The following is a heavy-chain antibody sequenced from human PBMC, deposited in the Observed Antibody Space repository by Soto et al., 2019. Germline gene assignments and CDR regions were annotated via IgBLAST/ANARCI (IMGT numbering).Heavy chain of an antibody. CDR2: INPSGGST. V-gene: IGHV1-46*01. J-gene: IGHJ4*02. Sequence: QVQLVQSGAEVKKPGASVKVSCKASGYTFTSYYMHWVRQAPGQGLEWMGIINPSGGSTSYAQKFQGRVTMTRDTSTSTVYMELSSLRSEDTAVYYCARDRDTAMVQYYFDYWGQGTPVTVSS. CDR3: ARDRDTAMVQYYFDY. D-gene: IGHD5-18*01. CDR1: GYTFTSYY.